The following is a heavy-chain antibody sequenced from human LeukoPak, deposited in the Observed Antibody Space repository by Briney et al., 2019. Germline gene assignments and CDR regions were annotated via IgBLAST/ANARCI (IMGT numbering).Heavy chain of an antibody. CDR3: ARIPGQQYRWVVDDY. Sequence: ASVRVSCKASGGTFSSYAISWVRQAPGQGLEWMGWINTNTGNPTYAQGFTGRFVFSLDTSVSTAYLQISSLKAEDTAVYYCARIPGQQYRWVVDDYWGQGTLVTVSS. V-gene: IGHV7-4-1*02. CDR2: INTNTGNP. CDR1: GGTFSSYA. D-gene: IGHD2-2*01. J-gene: IGHJ4*02.